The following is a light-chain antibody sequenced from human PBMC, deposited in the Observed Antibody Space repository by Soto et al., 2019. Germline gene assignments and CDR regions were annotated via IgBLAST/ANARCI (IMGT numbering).Light chain of an antibody. J-gene: IGLJ2*01. Sequence: NFMLTQPHSVSESPGKTVTISCTRSSGSIASNYVQWYQQRPGSAPTTVIYEDNQRPSGVPDRFSGSIDRSSNSASLTISGLKTEDEADYYCRSYDSSDQAVVFGGGTKLTVL. CDR1: SGSIASNY. CDR2: EDN. V-gene: IGLV6-57*04. CDR3: RSYDSSDQAVV.